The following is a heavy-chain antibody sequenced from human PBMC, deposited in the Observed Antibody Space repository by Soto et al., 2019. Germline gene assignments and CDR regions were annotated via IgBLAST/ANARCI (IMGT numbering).Heavy chain of an antibody. CDR2: INTDGSIT. D-gene: IGHD3-10*01. CDR3: TRSYDGSGYSGSFDY. Sequence: GGSLRLSCAASGFMFSTYWMHWVRQAPGKGLVWVSRINTDGSITTYADSVKGRFTISRDNAKNTLYLQMNSLRAEDTAVYYCTRSYDGSGYSGSFDYWGKGTPVTVSS. V-gene: IGHV3-74*01. J-gene: IGHJ4*02. CDR1: GFMFSTYW.